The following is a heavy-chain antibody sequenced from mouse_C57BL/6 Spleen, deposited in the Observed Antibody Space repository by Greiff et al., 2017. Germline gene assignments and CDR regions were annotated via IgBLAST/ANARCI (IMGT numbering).Heavy chain of an antibody. CDR3: ARGEDYDQVCYYAMDY. CDR2: IDPSDSET. D-gene: IGHD2-4*01. CDR1: GYTFTSYW. V-gene: IGHV1-52*01. J-gene: IGHJ4*01. Sequence: VQLQQPGAELVRPGSSVKLSCKASGYTFTSYWMHWVKQRPIQGLEWIGNIDPSDSETHYNQKFKDKATLTVDKSSSTAYMQLSSLKSEDSAVYYGARGEDYDQVCYYAMDYWGQGTSVTVSS.